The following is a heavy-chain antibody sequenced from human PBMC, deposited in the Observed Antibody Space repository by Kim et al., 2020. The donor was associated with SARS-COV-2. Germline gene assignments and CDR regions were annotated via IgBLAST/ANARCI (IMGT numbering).Heavy chain of an antibody. CDR1: GFVISRDW. Sequence: GGSLRLSCAASGFVISRDWMHWVRQGPGKGLVWVSHISPDGRDTNYADSVKGRFTISRDDAKNTLYLRMDSLRDDDTAVYYCASGGQGGMGVWGQGTTVTVPS. D-gene: IGHD3-16*01. CDR2: ISPDGRDT. J-gene: IGHJ6*02. CDR3: ASGGQGGMGV. V-gene: IGHV3-74*01.